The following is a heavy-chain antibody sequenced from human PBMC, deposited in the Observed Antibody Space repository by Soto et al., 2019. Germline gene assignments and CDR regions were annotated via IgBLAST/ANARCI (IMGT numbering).Heavy chain of an antibody. CDR1: GFSFEDAW. D-gene: IGHD3-3*01. CDR2: IKSLADGGAT. V-gene: IGHV3-15*07. CDR3: TRRPSARDSGVGPLDF. J-gene: IGHJ4*02. Sequence: EVNLVESGGGLVNPGGSLRLSCAASGFSFEDAWMNWVRQAPGKGLEWVGRIKSLADGGATEYAAPLKGRFSMSRDDSTRTLLLQMNSLQTEDTGVYYCTRRPSARDSGVGPLDFWGRGTLVTVTA.